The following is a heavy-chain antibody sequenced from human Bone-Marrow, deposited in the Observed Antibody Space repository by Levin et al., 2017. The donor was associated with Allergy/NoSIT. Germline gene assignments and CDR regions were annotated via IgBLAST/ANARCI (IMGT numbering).Heavy chain of an antibody. Sequence: VASVKVSCKASGYTFTGYYMHWVRQAPGQGLEWMGWINPNSGGTNYAQKFQGRVTMTRDTSISTAYMELSRLRSDDTAVYYCAREPIVATIGSYYYYGMDVWGQGTTVTVSS. CDR3: AREPIVATIGSYYYYGMDV. D-gene: IGHD5-12*01. CDR1: GYTFTGYY. V-gene: IGHV1-2*02. CDR2: INPNSGGT. J-gene: IGHJ6*02.